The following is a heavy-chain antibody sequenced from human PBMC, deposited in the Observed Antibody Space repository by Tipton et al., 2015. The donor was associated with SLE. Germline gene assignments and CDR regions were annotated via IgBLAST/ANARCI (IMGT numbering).Heavy chain of an antibody. CDR2: ISAYNGKT. D-gene: IGHD1-26*01. Sequence: QLVQSGAEVKKPGASVKVSCKASGYTFTSYGISWVRQAPGQGLEWMGWISAYNGKTNYAQKLQGRVTMTTDTSTSTAYMVLRSLRSDDTAVYYCARDPTIVGATGDAFDIWVQGTMVTVSS. J-gene: IGHJ3*02. V-gene: IGHV1-18*01. CDR3: ARDPTIVGATGDAFDI. CDR1: GYTFTSYG.